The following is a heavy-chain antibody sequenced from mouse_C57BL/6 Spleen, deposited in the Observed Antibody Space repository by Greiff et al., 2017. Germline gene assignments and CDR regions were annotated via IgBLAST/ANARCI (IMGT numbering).Heavy chain of an antibody. D-gene: IGHD1-1*02. V-gene: IGHV1-54*01. CDR3: ARIGGNYEGFAY. J-gene: IGHJ3*01. Sequence: VKLVESGAELVRPGTSVKVSCKASGYAFTNYLIEWVKQRPGQGLEWIGVINPGSGGTYYNEKFKGKATLTADKSSSTAYMQHSSLTSEASAVFFCARIGGNYEGFAYWGQGTLVTVSA. CDR1: GYAFTNYL. CDR2: INPGSGGT.